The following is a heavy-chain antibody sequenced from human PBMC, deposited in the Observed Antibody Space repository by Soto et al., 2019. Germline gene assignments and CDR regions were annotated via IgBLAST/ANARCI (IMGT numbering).Heavy chain of an antibody. CDR2: ISSSSSYI. CDR1: GFTFSSYS. V-gene: IGHV3-21*04. CDR3: VKGFRGYDILTGPEDY. J-gene: IGHJ4*02. Sequence: GGSLRLSCAASGFTFSSYSMNWVRQAPGKGLEWVSSISSSSSYIYYADSVKGRFTISRDNAKNSLYLQMNSLRAEDTAEYYCVKGFRGYDILTGPEDYWGQGTLVTVSS. D-gene: IGHD3-9*01.